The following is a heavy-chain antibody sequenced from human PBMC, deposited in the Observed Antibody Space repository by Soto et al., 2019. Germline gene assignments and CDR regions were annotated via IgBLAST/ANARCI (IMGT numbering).Heavy chain of an antibody. CDR1: GGFISSSNL. V-gene: IGHV4-4*02. Sequence: SXTLALRCAFSGGFISSSNLFSCVRLPPGKGLEWIGEIYHSGSTNYNPSLKSRVTISVDKSKNQFSLKLSSVTAADTAVYYCARGNRRSSWYGGGYYYYYGMDVWGQRTTVTVPS. J-gene: IGHJ6*02. D-gene: IGHD6-13*01. CDR3: ARGNRRSSWYGGGYYYYYGMDV. CDR2: IYHSGST.